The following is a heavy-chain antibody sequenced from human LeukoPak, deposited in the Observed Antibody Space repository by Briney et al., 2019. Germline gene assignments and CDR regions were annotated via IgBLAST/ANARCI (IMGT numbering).Heavy chain of an antibody. V-gene: IGHV3-33*06. CDR3: AKDLAYYYDSSGYPGGDY. Sequence: GGSLRLSCAASGFTFSSYGMHWVRQAPGKGLEWVAVIWYDGSNKYYADSVKGRFTISRDNSKNTLYLQMNSLRAEDTAVYYCAKDLAYYYDSSGYPGGDYWGQGTLVTVSS. CDR1: GFTFSSYG. CDR2: IWYDGSNK. D-gene: IGHD3-22*01. J-gene: IGHJ4*02.